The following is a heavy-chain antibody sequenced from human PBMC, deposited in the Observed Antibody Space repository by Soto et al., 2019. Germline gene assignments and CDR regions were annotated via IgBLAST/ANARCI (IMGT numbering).Heavy chain of an antibody. D-gene: IGHD3-3*01. Sequence: PGGSLRLSCAASGFTFSSYSVNWVRQAPGKGLEWVSSISSSSSYIYYADSVKGRFTISRDNAKNSLYLQMNSLRAEDTAVYYCARVKKQQRFLEWIRRDYYYGMDVWGQGTTVTVSS. V-gene: IGHV3-21*01. J-gene: IGHJ6*02. CDR1: GFTFSSYS. CDR2: ISSSSSYI. CDR3: ARVKKQQRFLEWIRRDYYYGMDV.